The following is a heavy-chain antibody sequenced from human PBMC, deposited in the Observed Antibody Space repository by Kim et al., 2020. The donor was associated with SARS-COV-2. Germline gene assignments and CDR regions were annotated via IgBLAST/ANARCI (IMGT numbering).Heavy chain of an antibody. CDR1: GFTFSDYY. J-gene: IGHJ3*02. V-gene: IGHV3-11*06. D-gene: IGHD2-15*01. CDR3: ARDRVLCSGGSCLRENAFDI. Sequence: GGSLRLSCAASGFTFSDYYMSWIRQAPGKGLEWVSYISSSSSYTNYADSVKGRFTISRDNAKNSLYLQMNSLRAEDTAVYYCARDRVLCSGGSCLRENAFDIWGQGTMITVSS. CDR2: ISSSSSYT.